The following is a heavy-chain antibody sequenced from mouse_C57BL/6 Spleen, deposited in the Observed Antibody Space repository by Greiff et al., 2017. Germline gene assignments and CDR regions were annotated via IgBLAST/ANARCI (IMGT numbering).Heavy chain of an antibody. V-gene: IGHV1-55*01. Sequence: QVQLQQSGAELVKPGASVKMSCKASGYTFTSYWITWVKQRPGQGLEWIGDIYPGSGSTNYNEKFKSKATLTVDTSSSTAYMQLSGLTSEDSAGYCCAREGGEIYAMDYWGQGTSVTVSS. J-gene: IGHJ4*01. CDR3: AREGGEIYAMDY. CDR1: GYTFTSYW. CDR2: IYPGSGST.